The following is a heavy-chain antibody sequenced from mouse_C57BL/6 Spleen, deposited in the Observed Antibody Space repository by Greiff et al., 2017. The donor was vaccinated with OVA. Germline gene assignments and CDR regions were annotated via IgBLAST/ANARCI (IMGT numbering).Heavy chain of an antibody. CDR3: ARDIYYGSFYAMDY. J-gene: IGHJ4*01. D-gene: IGHD1-1*01. V-gene: IGHV5-16*01. Sequence: EVKLVESEGGLVQPGSSMKLSCTASGFTFSDYYMAWVRQVPEKGLEWVANINYDGSSTYYLDSLKSRFIISRDNAKNILYLQMSSLKSEDTATYYCARDIYYGSFYAMDYWGQGTSVTVSS. CDR2: INYDGSST. CDR1: GFTFSDYY.